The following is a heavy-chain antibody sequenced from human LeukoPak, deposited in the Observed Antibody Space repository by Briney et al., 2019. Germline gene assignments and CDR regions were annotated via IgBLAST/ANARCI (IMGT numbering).Heavy chain of an antibody. CDR2: VNSDGSST. Sequence: GGSLRLSCAASGFTFSSYWMHWVRQAPGKGLVWVSRVNSDGSSTSYADSVKGRFTISRDNAKNTLHLQMNSLRVEDTAVYYCAKGGSYTIDYWGQGTLVPVSS. V-gene: IGHV3-74*01. CDR1: GFTFSSYW. D-gene: IGHD1-26*01. J-gene: IGHJ4*02. CDR3: AKGGSYTIDY.